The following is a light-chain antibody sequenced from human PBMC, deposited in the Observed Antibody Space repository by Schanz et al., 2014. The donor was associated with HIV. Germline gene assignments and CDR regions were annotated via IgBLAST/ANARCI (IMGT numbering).Light chain of an antibody. Sequence: DIQMTQSPSTLSASVGDRVTITCRASQSIDNWLAWYQQKPGKAPKVLIYAASSLQSGVPSRFSGSGSGTDFTLTITGLQFEDFATYYCQQSYSATPYTFGQGTKVEI. V-gene: IGKV1-39*01. CDR3: QQSYSATPYT. CDR2: AAS. CDR1: QSIDNW. J-gene: IGKJ2*01.